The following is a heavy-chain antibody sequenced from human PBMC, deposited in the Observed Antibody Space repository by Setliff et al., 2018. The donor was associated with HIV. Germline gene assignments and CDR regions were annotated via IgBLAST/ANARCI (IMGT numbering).Heavy chain of an antibody. CDR1: GFTFSNYA. Sequence: GSLRLSCAASGFTFSNYAMSWVRQASGKGLQWVSAISGSGGSTYYADYADSVKGRFTISRDNSKNTLYLQMNSLRAEDTAVYYCARETSRGYPSDAFDIWGQGTMVTVSS. D-gene: IGHD5-18*01. J-gene: IGHJ3*02. CDR2: ISGSGGST. CDR3: ARETSRGYPSDAFDI. V-gene: IGHV3-23*01.